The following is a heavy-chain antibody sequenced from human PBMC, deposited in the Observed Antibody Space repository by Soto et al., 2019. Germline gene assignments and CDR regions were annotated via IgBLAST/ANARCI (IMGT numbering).Heavy chain of an antibody. CDR3: ARDRGLVVVAATRGLYFDY. Sequence: QVQLVQSGAEVKKPGSSVKVSCKASGGTFSSYAISWVRQAPGQGLEWMGGIIPIFGTANYAQKFQGRVTITADESTSTAYMELSSLRSEDTAVYYCARDRGLVVVAATRGLYFDYWGQGTLVTVSS. J-gene: IGHJ4*02. D-gene: IGHD2-15*01. V-gene: IGHV1-69*01. CDR2: IIPIFGTA. CDR1: GGTFSSYA.